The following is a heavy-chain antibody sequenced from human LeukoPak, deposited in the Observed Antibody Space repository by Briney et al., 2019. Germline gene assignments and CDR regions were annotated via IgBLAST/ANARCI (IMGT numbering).Heavy chain of an antibody. CDR1: GFTVSSNY. CDR3: ARVAPWYDYVPYMDV. J-gene: IGHJ6*03. D-gene: IGHD3-16*01. V-gene: IGHV3-53*01. Sequence: PGGSLRLSCAASGFTVSSNYMSWVRQAPGKGLEWVSVIYSGGSTYYADSVKGRFTISRDNSKNTLYLQMNSLRAEDTAVYYCARVAPWYDYVPYMDVWGKGTTVTISS. CDR2: IYSGGST.